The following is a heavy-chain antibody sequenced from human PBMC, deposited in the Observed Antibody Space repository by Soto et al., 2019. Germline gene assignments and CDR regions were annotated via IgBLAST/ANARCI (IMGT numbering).Heavy chain of an antibody. Sequence: PGGSLRPSCAASGVTCSSCAMSWVRQASGKGLEWVSATTASGYTADYADSVKGRFTISRDNSKNTLYLQMNSLSAEDTATYYCAKDLRFGRLNAAYHDPWGQGT. CDR3: AKDLRFGRLNAAYHDP. V-gene: IGHV3-23*01. D-gene: IGHD2-15*01. J-gene: IGHJ5*02. CDR2: TTASGYTA. CDR1: GVTCSSCA.